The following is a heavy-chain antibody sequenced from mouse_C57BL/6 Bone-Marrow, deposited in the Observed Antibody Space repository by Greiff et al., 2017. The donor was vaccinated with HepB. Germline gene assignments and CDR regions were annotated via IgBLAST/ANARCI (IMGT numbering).Heavy chain of an antibody. J-gene: IGHJ3*01. CDR3: ARPLFYGNYWFAY. CDR1: GYTFTSYW. D-gene: IGHD2-1*01. V-gene: IGHV1-55*01. CDR2: IYPGSGST. Sequence: QVQLQQPGAELVKPGASVKMSCKASGYTFTSYWITWVKQRPGQGLEWIGDIYPGSGSTTYNEKFKSKATLTVDTSSSTAYMQLSSLTSEDSAVYYCARPLFYGNYWFAYWGQGTLVTVSA.